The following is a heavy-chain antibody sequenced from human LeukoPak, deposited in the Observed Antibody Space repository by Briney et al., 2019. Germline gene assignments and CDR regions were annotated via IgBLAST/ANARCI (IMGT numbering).Heavy chain of an antibody. V-gene: IGHV4-59*05. CDR2: IYNSGST. CDR1: GDSFNSYY. Sequence: SETLSLTCTVSGDSFNSYYWSWIRQPAGKGLEWIGLIYNSGSTYYNPSLKSRVTISVDTSKNQFSLKLTSVTAADTAVYYCARRGDYEFDSWGQGTLVTVSS. J-gene: IGHJ4*02. D-gene: IGHD4-17*01. CDR3: ARRGDYEFDS.